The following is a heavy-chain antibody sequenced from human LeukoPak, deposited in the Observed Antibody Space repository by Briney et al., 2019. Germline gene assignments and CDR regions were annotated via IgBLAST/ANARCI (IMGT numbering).Heavy chain of an antibody. CDR2: ISSSGSTI. CDR1: GFTFSDYY. CDR3: ARAYYYYYMDV. Sequence: GGSLRLSCAASGFTFSDYYMSWIRQAPGKGLEGVSYISSSGSTIYYADSVKGRFTISRDNAKNSLYLQMNSLRAEDTAVYYCARAYYYYYMDVWGKGATVTVSS. J-gene: IGHJ6*03. V-gene: IGHV3-11*04.